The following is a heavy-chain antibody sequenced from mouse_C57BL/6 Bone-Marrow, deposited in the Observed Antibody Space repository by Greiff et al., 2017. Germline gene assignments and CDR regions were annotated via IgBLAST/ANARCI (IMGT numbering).Heavy chain of an antibody. J-gene: IGHJ4*01. D-gene: IGHD2-4*01. CDR1: GYTFTSYG. V-gene: IGHV1-81*01. CDR3: ARDGLRRGYYYAMDY. Sequence: QVQLQQSGAELARPGASVKLSCKASGYTFTSYGISWVKQRTGQGLEWIGEIYPRSGNTYYNEKFKGKATLTADKSSSTAYMELRSLTSEDSAVYFCARDGLRRGYYYAMDYWGQGTSVTVSA. CDR2: IYPRSGNT.